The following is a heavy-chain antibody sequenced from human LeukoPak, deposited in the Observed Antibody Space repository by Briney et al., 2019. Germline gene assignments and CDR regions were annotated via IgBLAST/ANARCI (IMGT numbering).Heavy chain of an antibody. J-gene: IGHJ4*02. CDR3: VKSVISAGQFDY. V-gene: IGHV3-30*18. D-gene: IGHD6-13*01. CDR1: GFTFSSYG. Sequence: GGSLKLSCAASGFTFSSYGMHWVRQAPGKGLEWVAVVSYDGSSKYYADSVKGRFTISRDNSENTLDLQMNSLRVEDTAVNYCVKSVISAGQFDYWGQGTLVTVSS. CDR2: VSYDGSSK.